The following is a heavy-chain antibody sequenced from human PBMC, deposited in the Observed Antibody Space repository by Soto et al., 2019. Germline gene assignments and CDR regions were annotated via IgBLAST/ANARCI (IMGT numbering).Heavy chain of an antibody. Sequence: SETLSLTCTVSSGSISTYYWSWIRQPPGKGLEWIGYIYYTGSTNYNPSLKTRVAISMDTSKNQFSLNLSSVTAADTAVYYCAREPAGKNWFDPWGQGTLVTVSS. J-gene: IGHJ5*02. V-gene: IGHV4-59*01. CDR1: SGSISTYY. D-gene: IGHD2-2*01. CDR2: IYYTGST. CDR3: AREPAGKNWFDP.